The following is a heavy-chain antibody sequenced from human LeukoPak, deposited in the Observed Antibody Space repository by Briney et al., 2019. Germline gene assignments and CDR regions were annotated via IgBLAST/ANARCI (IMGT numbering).Heavy chain of an antibody. D-gene: IGHD3-10*01. J-gene: IGHJ4*02. CDR3: ARVLTYYGSAAYLDY. CDR2: IYYSGST. CDR1: GGPISSSSYY. Sequence: SETLSLTCTVSGGPISSSSYYWGWIRQPPGKGLEWIGSIYYSGSTYYNPSLKSRVTISVDTSKNQLSLKLSSVTAADTAVYYCARVLTYYGSAAYLDYWGQGALVTVSS. V-gene: IGHV4-39*01.